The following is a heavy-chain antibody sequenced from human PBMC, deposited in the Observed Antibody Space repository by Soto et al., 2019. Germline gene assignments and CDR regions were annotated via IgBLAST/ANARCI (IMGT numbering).Heavy chain of an antibody. Sequence: PSETLSLTCTVSGGSISSGDYYWSWILHPPGKGLEWIGYIYYSGSTYYNPSLKSRVTISVDTSKNQFSLKLSSVTAADTAVYYCARAALGYYYDSSGHFDYWGQGTLVTVSS. J-gene: IGHJ4*02. V-gene: IGHV4-30-4*01. D-gene: IGHD3-22*01. CDR2: IYYSGST. CDR3: ARAALGYYYDSSGHFDY. CDR1: GGSISSGDYY.